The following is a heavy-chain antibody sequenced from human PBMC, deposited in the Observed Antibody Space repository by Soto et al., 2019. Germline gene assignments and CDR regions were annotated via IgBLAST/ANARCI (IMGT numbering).Heavy chain of an antibody. CDR2: IYYSGST. D-gene: IGHD3-3*01. CDR3: ARVRRPSDFWSVPRANWFDP. V-gene: IGHV4-59*01. J-gene: IGHJ5*02. CDR1: GGSISSYY. Sequence: SETLSLTCTVSGGSISSYYWSWIRQLQGKGLEWVGYIYYSGSTNYNTSLKSRVTISVDTSKNQFSLKLSSVTAADTAVYYCARVRRPSDFWSVPRANWFDPWGQGTLVTVSS.